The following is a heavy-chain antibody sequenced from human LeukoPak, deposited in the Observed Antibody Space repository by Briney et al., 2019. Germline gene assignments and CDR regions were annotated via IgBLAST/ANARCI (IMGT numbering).Heavy chain of an antibody. CDR1: GGSFSGYY. Sequence: PSETLSLTCAVYGGSFSGYYWSWLRQPPGKGLEWIGEINHSGSTNYNPSLKSRVTISVDTSKNQFSLKLSSVTAADTAVYYCARRPPPYSSSWFYYYYMDVWGKGTTVIVSS. J-gene: IGHJ6*03. CDR2: INHSGST. V-gene: IGHV4-34*01. CDR3: ARRPPPYSSSWFYYYYMDV. D-gene: IGHD6-13*01.